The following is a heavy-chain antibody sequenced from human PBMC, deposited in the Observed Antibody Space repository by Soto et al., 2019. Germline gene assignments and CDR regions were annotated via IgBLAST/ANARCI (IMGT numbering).Heavy chain of an antibody. J-gene: IGHJ4*02. D-gene: IGHD3-22*01. CDR2: ISAYNGNT. V-gene: IGHV1-18*04. CDR3: AREYYYDSSGYYYVFDY. Sequence: GASVKVSCKASGYTFTSYGISWVRQAPGQGLEWMGWISAYNGNTNYAQKLQGRVTMTTDTATSTAYMELKSLRSDETAVYYCAREYYYDSSGYYYVFDYWGQGTLVTVSS. CDR1: GYTFTSYG.